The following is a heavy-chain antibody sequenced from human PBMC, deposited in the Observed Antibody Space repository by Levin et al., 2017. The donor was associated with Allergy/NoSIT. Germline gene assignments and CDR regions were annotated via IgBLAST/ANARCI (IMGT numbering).Heavy chain of an antibody. CDR1: GFTFSNYW. J-gene: IGHJ4*02. CDR3: ARGGCSSTSCLDN. D-gene: IGHD2-2*01. Sequence: GGSLILSFSSSGFTFSNYWMHWVRQAPGKGLVWVSHINSDGSNTNYADSVKGRFTISRDNAKNTLYLQMNSLRDEDTAVYYCARGGCSSTSCLDNWGQGTLVTVSP. CDR2: INSDGSNT. V-gene: IGHV3-74*01.